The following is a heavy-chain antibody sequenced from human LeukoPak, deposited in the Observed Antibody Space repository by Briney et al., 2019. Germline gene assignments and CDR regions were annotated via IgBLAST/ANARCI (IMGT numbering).Heavy chain of an antibody. Sequence: AESLNNSCKGSGYIFTSYSIDSVRQMPAKGLECMRIIYPGDSDIRYSPSVRGQVTISADKSISTAYLQWSGLKASDTAMYYCARHSFYGSGSYSPGDQWGQGTLVTVSS. D-gene: IGHD3-10*01. CDR3: ARHSFYGSGSYSPGDQ. V-gene: IGHV5-51*01. CDR1: GYIFTSYS. J-gene: IGHJ4*02. CDR2: IYPGDSDI.